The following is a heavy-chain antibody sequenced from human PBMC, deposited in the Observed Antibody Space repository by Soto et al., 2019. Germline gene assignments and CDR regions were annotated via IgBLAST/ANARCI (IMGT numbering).Heavy chain of an antibody. Sequence: EVQLVESGGGLVHPGGSLRLSCVASGFTFSHHRMHWVRQVPGKGLVWVACIEGDGSRKRYADSVKGRFTMSRDNAKNTESIQMNSLRVDDTAVYYCARETTGLSHLGQGTLGNRSS. V-gene: IGHV3-74*01. J-gene: IGHJ4*02. CDR1: GFTFSHHR. CDR2: IEGDGSRK. D-gene: IGHD1-1*01. CDR3: ARETTGLSH.